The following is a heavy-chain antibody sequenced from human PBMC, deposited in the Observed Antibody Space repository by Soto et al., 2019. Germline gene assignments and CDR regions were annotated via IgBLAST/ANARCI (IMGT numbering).Heavy chain of an antibody. D-gene: IGHD3-10*01. CDR2: IDWDDDK. V-gene: IGHV2-70*04. J-gene: IGHJ3*02. CDR1: GFSLSTSGMR. CDR3: ARAPPGEDAFDI. Sequence: SGPTLVNPTQTLTLTCTFSGFSLSTSGMRVNWIRQPPGKALEWLARIDWDDDKFYSTSLKTRLTISKDTSKNQVVLTMTNMDPVDTATYYCARAPPGEDAFDIWGQGTLLTVSS.